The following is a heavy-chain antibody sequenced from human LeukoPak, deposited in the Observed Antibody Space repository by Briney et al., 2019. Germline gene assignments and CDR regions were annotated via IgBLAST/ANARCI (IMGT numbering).Heavy chain of an antibody. CDR3: ARGNSGYYKGYYYYYGMDV. CDR1: GYTFTGYY. V-gene: IGHV1-2*02. D-gene: IGHD3-3*01. J-gene: IGHJ6*02. CDR2: INPNSGGT. Sequence: ASVKVSCKASGYTFTGYYMHWVRQAPGQGLEWMGWINPNSGGTNYAQKFQGRVTMTRDTSISTAYMELSRLRSDDTAVYYCARGNSGYYKGYYYYYGMDVRGQGTTVTVSS.